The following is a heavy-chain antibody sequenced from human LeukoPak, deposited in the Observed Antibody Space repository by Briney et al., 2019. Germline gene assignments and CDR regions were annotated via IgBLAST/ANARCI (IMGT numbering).Heavy chain of an antibody. CDR2: ISGSTTK. CDR3: VRDVGYAFVI. V-gene: IGHV3-48*02. CDR1: GFTFSSYS. D-gene: IGHD1-26*01. J-gene: IGHJ3*02. Sequence: SGGSLRLSCAASGFTFSSYSMNWVRQAPGKGLEWISYISGSTTKFYVDSVKGRFTISRDKAKNSLYLQMNSLRDEDTAVYYCVRDVGYAFVIWGQGTMVTVSS.